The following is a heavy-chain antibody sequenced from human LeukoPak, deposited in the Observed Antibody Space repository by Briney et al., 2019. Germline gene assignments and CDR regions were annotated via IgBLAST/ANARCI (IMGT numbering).Heavy chain of an antibody. J-gene: IGHJ4*02. CDR3: VRDLGVDTSMIFFDF. Sequence: ASVKVSCKASGYSFTGFGISWVRQAPGQGLEWMGWISAYNGNTRSAQKFQGRVTMTTDTSTSTAYMELRSLRFDDTAVFYCVRDLGVDTSMIFFDFWGQGTLVTVPS. CDR2: ISAYNGNT. CDR1: GYSFTGFG. D-gene: IGHD3/OR15-3a*01. V-gene: IGHV1-18*01.